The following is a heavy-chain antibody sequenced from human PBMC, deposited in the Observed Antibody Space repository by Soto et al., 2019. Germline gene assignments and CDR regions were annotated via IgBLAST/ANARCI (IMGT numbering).Heavy chain of an antibody. CDR2: ISYDGSNK. J-gene: IGHJ4*02. V-gene: IGHV3-30*18. Sequence: QVQLVESGGGVVQPGRSLRLSCAASGFTFSSYGMHWVRQVPGKGLEWVAVISYDGSNKYYADSVKGRFTISRDNSKNTLYLQMNSLRAEDTAVYYCAKEETELRGRYFDYWGQGTLVTVSS. CDR3: AKEETELRGRYFDY. CDR1: GFTFSSYG. D-gene: IGHD1-26*01.